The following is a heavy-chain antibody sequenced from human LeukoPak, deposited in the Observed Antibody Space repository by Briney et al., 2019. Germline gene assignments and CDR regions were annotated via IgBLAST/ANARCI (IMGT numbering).Heavy chain of an antibody. CDR3: TTDTCGGDCYSGYGMDV. Sequence: GGSLRLSCAASGFTFSSYAMSWVRQAPGKGLEWVSAISGSGGSTYYADSVKGRFTISRDNSKNTLYLQMNSLKTEDTAVYYCTTDTCGGDCYSGYGMDVWGQGTTVTVSS. V-gene: IGHV3-23*01. CDR2: ISGSGGST. J-gene: IGHJ6*02. CDR1: GFTFSSYA. D-gene: IGHD2-21*02.